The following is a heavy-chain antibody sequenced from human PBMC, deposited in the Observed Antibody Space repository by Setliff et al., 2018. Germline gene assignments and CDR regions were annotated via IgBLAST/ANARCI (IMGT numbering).Heavy chain of an antibody. Sequence: KVSCKASGGTFSSYAISWVRQAPGQGLEWMGGIIPIFGTANYAQKFQGRVTITTDESTSTAYMELSSLRSEDTAVYYCARSYCSSTSCYPFGYWGQGTLVTGSS. D-gene: IGHD2-2*01. CDR1: GGTFSSYA. CDR2: IIPIFGTA. V-gene: IGHV1-69*05. J-gene: IGHJ4*02. CDR3: ARSYCSSTSCYPFGY.